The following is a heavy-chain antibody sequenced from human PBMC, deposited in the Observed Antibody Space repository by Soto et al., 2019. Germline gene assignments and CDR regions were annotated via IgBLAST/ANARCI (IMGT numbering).Heavy chain of an antibody. CDR3: ARDSPRTRGMDV. CDR1: GFTFSSYA. J-gene: IGHJ6*02. CDR2: ISYDGSNK. V-gene: IGHV3-30-3*01. Sequence: PGGSLRLSCAASGFTFSSYAMHWVRQAPGKGLEWVAVISYDGSNKYYADSVKGRFTISRDNSKNTLYLQMNSLRAEDTAVYYCARDSPRTRGMDVWGQGTTVTVSS.